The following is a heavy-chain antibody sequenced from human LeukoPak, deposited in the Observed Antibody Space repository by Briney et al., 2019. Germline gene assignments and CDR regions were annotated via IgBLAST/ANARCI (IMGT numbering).Heavy chain of an antibody. CDR1: GFTFSSYS. V-gene: IGHV3-21*01. CDR2: ISSSSYI. J-gene: IGHJ2*01. CDR3: ARNPHFSGYCYDGHYWYFDL. D-gene: IGHD3-22*01. Sequence: PGGSLRLSCAASGFTFSSYSMNWVRQAPGKGLEWVSSISSSSYIYYADSVKGRFTISRDNAKNSLYLQMNSLRAEDTAVYYCARNPHFSGYCYDGHYWYFDLWGRGTLVTVSS.